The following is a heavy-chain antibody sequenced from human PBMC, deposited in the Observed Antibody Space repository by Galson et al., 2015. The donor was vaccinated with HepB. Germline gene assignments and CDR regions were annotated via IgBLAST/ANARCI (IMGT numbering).Heavy chain of an antibody. J-gene: IGHJ4*02. CDR3: ARDPSTVVSPWGY. D-gene: IGHD4-11*01. V-gene: IGHV4-39*07. CDR1: GGSISSSSYY. CDR2: IYYSGTT. Sequence: SETLSLTCTVSGGSISSSSYYWGWIRQPPGKGLEWIGDIYYSGTTRYNPPLKSRVTISVDTSKNQFYLKLSSVTAADTAVYYCARDPSTVVSPWGYWGQGSLVTVS.